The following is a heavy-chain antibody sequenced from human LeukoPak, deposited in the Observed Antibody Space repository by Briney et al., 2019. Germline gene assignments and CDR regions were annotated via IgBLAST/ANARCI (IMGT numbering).Heavy chain of an antibody. CDR1: GFTFSSYS. CDR2: ISSSSSSYI. D-gene: IGHD4-17*01. CDR3: ARDGAYGEVVG. V-gene: IGHV3-21*01. J-gene: IGHJ4*02. Sequence: GGSLRLSCAASGFTFSSYSMNWVRQAPGKGLEWVSSISSSSSSYIYYADSVKALFTISRDNDKNSLYLQMNSLRAEDTAVYYCARDGAYGEVVGWGQGTLVSVSS.